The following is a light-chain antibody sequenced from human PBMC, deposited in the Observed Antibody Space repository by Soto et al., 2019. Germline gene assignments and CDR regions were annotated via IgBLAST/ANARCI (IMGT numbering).Light chain of an antibody. J-gene: IGLJ1*01. Sequence: QSVLTQPPSVSGAPGQRVTISCTGSSSNIGAGYDVHWYQQLPGTAPKLLIYDNTIRPSGVPDRFSGSKSGTSASLAIIGLQAEDETDYYCQSYDSSLSGYVFGTGTKVTVL. CDR2: DNT. CDR1: SSNIGAGYD. V-gene: IGLV1-40*01. CDR3: QSYDSSLSGYV.